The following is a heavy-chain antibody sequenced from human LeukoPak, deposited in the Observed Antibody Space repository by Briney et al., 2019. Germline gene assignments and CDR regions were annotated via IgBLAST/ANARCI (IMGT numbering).Heavy chain of an antibody. CDR1: GFIFSNYA. Sequence: GGSLRLSCAASGFIFSNYAMNWVRQAPGKGLDWVSSITSSSTYIYYADSVKGRFTISRDNAKNSLYLQMNSLRAEDTAVYYCARNTYYYDSSGHAFDIWGQGTMVTVSS. CDR2: ITSSSTYI. J-gene: IGHJ3*02. D-gene: IGHD3-22*01. CDR3: ARNTYYYDSSGHAFDI. V-gene: IGHV3-21*01.